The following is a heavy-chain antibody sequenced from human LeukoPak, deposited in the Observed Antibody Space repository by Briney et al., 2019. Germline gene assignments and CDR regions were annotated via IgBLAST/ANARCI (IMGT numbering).Heavy chain of an antibody. CDR1: GGSISSYY. Sequence: SETLSLTCTVSGGSISSYYWSWIRQPPGKGLEWIGYIYYSGSTNYNPSLKSRVTISVDTSKNQFSLKLSSVTAADTAVDYCAXXXXXXPEEQWLVDRYFDYWGQGTLVTVSS. CDR2: IYYSGST. D-gene: IGHD6-19*01. V-gene: IGHV4-59*08. J-gene: IGHJ4*02. CDR3: AXXXXXXPEEQWLVDRYFDY.